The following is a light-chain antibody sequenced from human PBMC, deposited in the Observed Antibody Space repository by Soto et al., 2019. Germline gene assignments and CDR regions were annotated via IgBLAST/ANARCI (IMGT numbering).Light chain of an antibody. Sequence: DIQVTQSPSSLPASLGDRVTITCRASDNIKNYLIWYQQKPGKAPKLLIYGASTLKTGVPSRFSGSGSGTDFTFTIGSLQPDDFATYYCAQIYTAQWTFGQGTRVDLK. J-gene: IGKJ1*01. V-gene: IGKV1-39*01. CDR1: DNIKNY. CDR3: AQIYTAQWT. CDR2: GAS.